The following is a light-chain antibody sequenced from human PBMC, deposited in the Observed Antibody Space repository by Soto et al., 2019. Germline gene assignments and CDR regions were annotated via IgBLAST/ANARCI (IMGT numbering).Light chain of an antibody. CDR3: KAWDINTAV. Sequence: SYELTQPPSVSVSPGQTASITCSGDKLGDKFACWYQQKPGQSPVLVIYEDYKRPSGIPERFSGSNSGNTATLTISDTQAMDEADYYCKAWDINTAVFGTGTKVTV. CDR1: KLGDKF. V-gene: IGLV3-1*01. CDR2: EDY. J-gene: IGLJ1*01.